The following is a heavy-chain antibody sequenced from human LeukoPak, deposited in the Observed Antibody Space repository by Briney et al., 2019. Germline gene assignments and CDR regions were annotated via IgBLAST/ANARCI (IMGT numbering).Heavy chain of an antibody. V-gene: IGHV3-23*01. D-gene: IGHD3-22*01. CDR2: IGGSDGRT. CDR1: GFTVSSYA. J-gene: IGHJ6*02. Sequence: SLRLSCPASGFTVSSYAESWVRQAPGKGLEWVSLIGGSDGRTRYADSVKGRFTISRDNSKNTLYLEMNSLRAEDTAVYYCAKDSSSYDWGFMDVWGQGTRVTISS. CDR3: AKDSSSYDWGFMDV.